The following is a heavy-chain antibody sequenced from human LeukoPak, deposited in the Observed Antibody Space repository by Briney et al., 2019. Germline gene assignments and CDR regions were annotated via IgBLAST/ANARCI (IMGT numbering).Heavy chain of an antibody. CDR2: INSDGSST. V-gene: IGHV3-74*01. J-gene: IGHJ4*02. CDR3: ARDPRLCTGRPCGEEYFDY. CDR1: GFTFSDYW. Sequence: PGGSLRLSCAASGFTFSDYWMHWVRQTPEKGLVWVSRINSDGSSTIYADSVKGRFTISRDNAQNTLCLQMNSLRADDTAFYYCARDPRLCTGRPCGEEYFDYWGQGTLVTVSS. D-gene: IGHD2-8*02.